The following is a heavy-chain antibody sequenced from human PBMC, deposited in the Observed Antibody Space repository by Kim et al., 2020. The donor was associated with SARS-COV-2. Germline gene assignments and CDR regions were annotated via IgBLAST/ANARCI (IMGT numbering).Heavy chain of an antibody. CDR3: ARPYCSGGSCYSFDP. J-gene: IGHJ5*02. D-gene: IGHD2-15*01. V-gene: IGHV4-31*03. CDR2: IYYSGST. CDR1: GGSISSGGYY. Sequence: SETLSLTCTVSGGSISSGGYYWSWIRQHPGKGLEWIGYIYYSGSTYYNPSLKSRVTISVDTSKNQFSLKLSSVTAADTAVYYCARPYCSGGSCYSFDPWGQGTLVTVSS.